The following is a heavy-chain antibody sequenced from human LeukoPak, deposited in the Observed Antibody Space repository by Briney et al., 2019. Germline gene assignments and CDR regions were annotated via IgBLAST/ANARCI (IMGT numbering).Heavy chain of an antibody. V-gene: IGHV1-2*06. CDR3: ARESSDGSGSYDY. J-gene: IGHJ4*02. D-gene: IGHD3-10*01. Sequence: ASVKVSCKASGYTFTSYYIHWVRQAPGQGLEWMGRINPNSGGPNYAQKFQGRVTLTRDTSISTAYMELSRLRSDDTAIYYCARESSDGSGSYDYWGQGTLVTVSS. CDR1: GYTFTSYY. CDR2: INPNSGGP.